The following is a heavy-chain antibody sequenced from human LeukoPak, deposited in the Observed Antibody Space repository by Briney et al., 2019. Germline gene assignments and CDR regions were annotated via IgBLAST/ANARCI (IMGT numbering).Heavy chain of an antibody. CDR3: APAPYSSSWHFDY. D-gene: IGHD6-13*01. CDR2: ISGSGGST. J-gene: IGHJ4*02. Sequence: GGSLRLSCAASGFTFSSYAMSWVRQAPGKGLEGVSAISGSGGSTYYADSVKGRFTISRDNSKNTLYLQMNSLRAEDTAVYYCAPAPYSSSWHFDYWGQGTLVTVSS. V-gene: IGHV3-23*01. CDR1: GFTFSSYA.